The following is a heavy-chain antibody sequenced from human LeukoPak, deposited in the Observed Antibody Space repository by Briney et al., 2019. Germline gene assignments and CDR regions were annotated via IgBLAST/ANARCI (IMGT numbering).Heavy chain of an antibody. J-gene: IGHJ4*02. CDR2: ISAYNGNT. CDR3: ARDRIAARPDGVLPIDY. Sequence: ASVKVSCKASGYAFTSYGISWVRQAPGQGLEWMGWISAYNGNTNYAQKLQGRVTMTTDTSTSTAYMELRSLRSDDTAVYYCARDRIAARPDGVLPIDYWGQGTLVTVSS. V-gene: IGHV1-18*01. D-gene: IGHD6-6*01. CDR1: GYAFTSYG.